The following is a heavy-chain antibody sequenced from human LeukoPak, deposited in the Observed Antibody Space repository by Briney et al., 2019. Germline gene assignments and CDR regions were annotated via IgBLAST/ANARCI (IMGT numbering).Heavy chain of an antibody. V-gene: IGHV4-4*07. D-gene: IGHD3-16*02. CDR1: GGFISSYY. CDR2: IYTSGST. CDR3: ARERFTFGGVIVSDYTDV. Sequence: PSETLSLTCTVSGGFISSYYWSRIRQPAGKGLEWIGRIYTSGSTNYNPSLKSRVTMSVDTSKNQFSLKLSSVTAADTAVYYCARERFTFGGVIVSDYTDVWGKGTTVTISS. J-gene: IGHJ6*03.